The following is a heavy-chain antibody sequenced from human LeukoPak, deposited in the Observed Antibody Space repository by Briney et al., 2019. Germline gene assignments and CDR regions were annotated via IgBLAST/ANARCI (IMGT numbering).Heavy chain of an antibody. CDR1: GGSISSSSYY. J-gene: IGHJ4*02. D-gene: IGHD3-9*01. Sequence: PSETLSLTCTVSGGSISSSSYYWGRIRQPPGKGLEWIGSIYYSGSTYYNPSLKSRVTISVDTSKNQFSLKLSSVTAADTAVYYCARHHGYYDILTGYYRKLYFDYWGQGTLVTVSS. CDR3: ARHHGYYDILTGYYRKLYFDY. CDR2: IYYSGST. V-gene: IGHV4-39*01.